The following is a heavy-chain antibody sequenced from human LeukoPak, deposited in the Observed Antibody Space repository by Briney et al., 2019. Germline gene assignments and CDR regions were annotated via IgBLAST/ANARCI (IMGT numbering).Heavy chain of an antibody. CDR2: IIPIFGTA. Sequence: SVKVSCKTSGGTFSNYAMSWVRQAPGQGLEWMGRIIPIFGTANYAQKFQGRVTITTDESTSTAYMELSSLRSEDTAVYYCARDGVPSDYYYYYYMDVWGKGTTVTVSS. V-gene: IGHV1-69*05. CDR3: ARDGVPSDYYYYYYMDV. D-gene: IGHD3-16*01. J-gene: IGHJ6*03. CDR1: GGTFSNYA.